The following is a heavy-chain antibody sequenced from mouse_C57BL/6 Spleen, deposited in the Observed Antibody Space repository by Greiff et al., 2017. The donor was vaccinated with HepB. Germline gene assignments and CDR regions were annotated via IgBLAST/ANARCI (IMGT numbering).Heavy chain of an antibody. CDR2: INPNNGGT. D-gene: IGHD2-1*01. J-gene: IGHJ3*01. CDR3: ARGWDGNGPAY. V-gene: IGHV1-22*01. Sequence: SGPELVKPGASVKMSCKASGYTFTDYNMHWVKQSHGKSLEWIGYINPNNGGTSYNQKFKGKATLTVNKSSSTAYMELRSLTSEDSAVYYCARGWDGNGPAYWFQGTLVTVSA. CDR1: GYTFTDYN.